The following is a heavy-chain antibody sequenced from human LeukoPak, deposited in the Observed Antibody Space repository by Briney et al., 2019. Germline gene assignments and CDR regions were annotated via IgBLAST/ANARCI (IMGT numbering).Heavy chain of an antibody. CDR3: ARDARFDY. V-gene: IGHV1-18*01. CDR1: RYTFTSYG. J-gene: IGHJ4*02. Sequence: APLKDSCKASRYTFTSYGISCVRQAPGHQRKWRGWISAYNGNTNYAQKLQGRVTMTTDTSTSTAYMELRSLRSDDTAVYYCARDARFDYWGQGTLVTVSS. CDR2: ISAYNGNT.